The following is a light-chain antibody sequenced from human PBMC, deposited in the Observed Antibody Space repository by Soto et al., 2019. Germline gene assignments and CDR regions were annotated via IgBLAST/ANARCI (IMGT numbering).Light chain of an antibody. Sequence: QSVLTQPPSVSGAPGQTVTISCPGGSSNIGAGYDVHWYQHLPETAPKLLIYSNNNRPSGVSDRFSGSKSGTSTSLAFTGLQAEDEGDYYCLSFDSSLSGPVFGGGTKLTVL. CDR3: LSFDSSLSGPV. CDR2: SNN. V-gene: IGLV1-40*01. CDR1: SSNIGAGYD. J-gene: IGLJ3*02.